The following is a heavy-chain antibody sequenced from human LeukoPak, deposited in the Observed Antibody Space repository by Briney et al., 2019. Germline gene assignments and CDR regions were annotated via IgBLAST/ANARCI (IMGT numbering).Heavy chain of an antibody. CDR3: ARRGGRGAFDI. D-gene: IGHD1-1*01. CDR2: IYYSGST. Sequence: SETLSLTCTVSGGSISSSTYYWGWIRQPPGKGLEWIGSIYYSGSTYYNPSLKSRVTISVDTSKNQFSLNLNSVTAADTAVYYCARRGGRGAFDIWGQGTMVTVSS. CDR1: GGSISSSTYY. V-gene: IGHV4-39*01. J-gene: IGHJ3*02.